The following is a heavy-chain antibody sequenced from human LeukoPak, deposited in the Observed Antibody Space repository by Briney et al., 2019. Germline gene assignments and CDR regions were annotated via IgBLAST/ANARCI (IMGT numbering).Heavy chain of an antibody. CDR2: MNPNSGNT. V-gene: IGHV1-8*03. CDR1: GYTFTSYD. Sequence: ASVKVSCKASGYTFTSYDSNWVRQATGQGLEWMGWMNPNSGNTGYAQTFQGRVTITRNTSISTAYIELSSLRSEDTAVYYCVRGRCSSTSCYGDDYYYYMDVGGKGTTVTVSS. CDR3: VRGRCSSTSCYGDDYYYYMDV. J-gene: IGHJ6*03. D-gene: IGHD2-2*01.